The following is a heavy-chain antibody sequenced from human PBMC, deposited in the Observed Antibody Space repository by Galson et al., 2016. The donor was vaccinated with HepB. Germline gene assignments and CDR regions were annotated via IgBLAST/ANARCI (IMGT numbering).Heavy chain of an antibody. CDR2: ISSCSSYI. J-gene: IGHJ4*02. CDR1: GFTFSSYS. Sequence: SLRLSCAASGFTFSSYSMNWVRQAPGKGLEWVSSISSCSSYIYYADSVKGRFTISRDNAKNSLYLQMNSLRAEDTAVYYCARAVSWDYGDYAGYWGQGTLVTVSS. CDR3: ARAVSWDYGDYAGY. V-gene: IGHV3-21*01. D-gene: IGHD4-17*01.